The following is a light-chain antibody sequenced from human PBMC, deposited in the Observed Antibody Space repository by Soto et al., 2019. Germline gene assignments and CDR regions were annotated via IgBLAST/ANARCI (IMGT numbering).Light chain of an antibody. V-gene: IGLV2-14*01. Sequence: QSALTQPASVSGSPGQSITISCTGTSSDVGGYNYVSWYQQHPGKAPKLMIYEVSNRPSGVSNRFSGSKSGNTASLTISGLQAEDEADYYCSSYTSISTHVVFSGGTKLTVL. CDR1: SSDVGGYNY. CDR2: EVS. J-gene: IGLJ2*01. CDR3: SSYTSISTHVV.